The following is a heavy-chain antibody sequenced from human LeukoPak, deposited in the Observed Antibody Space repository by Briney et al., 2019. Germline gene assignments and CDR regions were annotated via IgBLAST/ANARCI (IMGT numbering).Heavy chain of an antibody. J-gene: IGHJ4*02. D-gene: IGHD2-15*01. CDR3: ARVRCSGGSCYLPLDY. Sequence: GASVKVSCKASGYTFTSNGISWVRQAPGQGLEWMGWISGYNGNTKYVEKVQGRVTMTTDTSTSTAYMELSSLRSEDTAVYYCARVRCSGGSCYLPLDYWGQGTLVTVSS. CDR1: GYTFTSNG. V-gene: IGHV1-18*01. CDR2: ISGYNGNT.